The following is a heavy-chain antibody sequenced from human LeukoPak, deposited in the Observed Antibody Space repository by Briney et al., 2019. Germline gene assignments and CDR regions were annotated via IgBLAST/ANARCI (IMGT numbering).Heavy chain of an antibody. Sequence: SETLSLTCTVSGGSISSYYWSWIRQPPGKGLEWIGYIYYSGSTNYNPSLKSRVTISVDTSKNQFSLKLSSVTAADTAVYYCARGVRSAYYYGSGAIWGQGTLVTVSS. D-gene: IGHD3-10*01. CDR3: ARGVRSAYYYGSGAI. CDR2: IYYSGST. CDR1: GGSISSYY. V-gene: IGHV4-59*01. J-gene: IGHJ4*02.